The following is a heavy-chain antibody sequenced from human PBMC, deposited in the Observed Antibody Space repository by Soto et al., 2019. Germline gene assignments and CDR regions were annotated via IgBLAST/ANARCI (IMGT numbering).Heavy chain of an antibody. CDR1: GVSISSSSYY. CDR3: ASQSLDSSSWYFDY. D-gene: IGHD6-13*01. V-gene: IGHV4-39*01. Sequence: SETLSLTCTVSGVSISSSSYYWGWIRQPPGKGLEWIGSIYYSGSTYYNPSLKSRVTISVDTSKNQFSLKLSSVTAADTAVYYCASQSLDSSSWYFDYWGQGTLVTVSS. CDR2: IYYSGST. J-gene: IGHJ4*02.